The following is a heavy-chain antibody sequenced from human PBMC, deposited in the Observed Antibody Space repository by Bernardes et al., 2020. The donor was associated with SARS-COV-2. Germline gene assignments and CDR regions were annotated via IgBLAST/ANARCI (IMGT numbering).Heavy chain of an antibody. CDR2: IYYSGST. V-gene: IGHV4-59*01. CDR3: ARGVVAATPSGYSYGHDY. Sequence: SETLSLTCTVSGGSISSYYWSWIRQPPGKGLEWIGYIYYSGSTNYNPSLKSRVTISVDTSKNQFSLKLSSVTAADTAVYYCARGVVAATPSGYSYGHDYWGQGTLVTVSS. CDR1: GGSISSYY. J-gene: IGHJ4*02. D-gene: IGHD2-15*01.